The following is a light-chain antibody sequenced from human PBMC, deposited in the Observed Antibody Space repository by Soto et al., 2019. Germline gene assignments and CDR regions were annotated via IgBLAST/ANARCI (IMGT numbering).Light chain of an antibody. CDR3: QQRNNWPPIT. CDR1: QSVGSY. J-gene: IGKJ5*01. Sequence: EVLLTQSPATLSLSPGERATLSCRASQSVGSYLAWYQQKPGQAPRLLIYDTSRRATDIPTRFSGSGSGTDFSLTISRLEAEDFAVYYCQQRNNWPPITFGQGTRLEIK. V-gene: IGKV3-11*01. CDR2: DTS.